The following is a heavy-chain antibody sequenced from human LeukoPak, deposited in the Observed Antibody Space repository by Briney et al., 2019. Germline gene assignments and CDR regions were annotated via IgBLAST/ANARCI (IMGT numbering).Heavy chain of an antibody. CDR3: GRKAGYCGGGSCYSIDY. CDR1: GGSFSSEA. D-gene: IGHD2-15*01. CDR2: IIPIFGTA. J-gene: IGHJ4*02. V-gene: IGHV1-69*05. Sequence: GASVKVSCKAFGGSFSSEAISWVRQAPGQGLEWMGGIIPIFGTANYAQKFQGRVTITTDESTSTAYMEVSSLRSEDTAVYYCGRKAGYCGGGSCYSIDYWGQGTLVTVSS.